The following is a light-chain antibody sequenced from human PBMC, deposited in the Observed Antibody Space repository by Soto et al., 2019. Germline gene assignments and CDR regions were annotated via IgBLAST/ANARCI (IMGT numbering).Light chain of an antibody. CDR3: CSYAGTYAVV. Sequence: QSALTQPRSVSGSPGQSVAISCTGTSSDVGAYNYVSWFQQHPGKAPKLMIFEVSKRPSGVPDRFSGSKSGNTASLTISGLQAEDEADYYCCSYAGTYAVVFGGGTKVTVL. V-gene: IGLV2-11*01. CDR1: SSDVGAYNY. CDR2: EVS. J-gene: IGLJ2*01.